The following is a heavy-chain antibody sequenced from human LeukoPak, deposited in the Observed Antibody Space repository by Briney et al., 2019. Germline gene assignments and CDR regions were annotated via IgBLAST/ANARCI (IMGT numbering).Heavy chain of an antibody. Sequence: GGSLRLSCAASGFTFNTYPMNWVRQAPGKGLEWISHIRDSGITDYADSVKGRFTISRDNSKNTLYLQMNSLRAEDTAVYYCARTCSSTSCSYYYYGMDVWGQGTTVTVSS. J-gene: IGHJ6*02. CDR1: GFTFNTYP. CDR3: ARTCSSTSCSYYYYGMDV. CDR2: IRDSGIT. V-gene: IGHV3-69-1*01. D-gene: IGHD2-2*01.